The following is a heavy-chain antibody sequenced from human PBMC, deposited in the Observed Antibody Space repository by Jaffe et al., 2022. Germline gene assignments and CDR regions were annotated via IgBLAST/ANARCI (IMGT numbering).Heavy chain of an antibody. CDR2: IYYGGST. D-gene: IGHD3-3*01. CDR1: GGSLSSSANY. Sequence: QLQLQESGPGLVKPSETLSLTCTVSGGSLSSSANYWGWIRQPPGKGLEWIGSIYYGGSTYYNPSLKSRVTISVDTAKNHFSLTLTSVTAADTALYYCARHRPTSYDDLWSSTGTFDIWGQGTMVTVSS. J-gene: IGHJ3*02. CDR3: ARHRPTSYDDLWSSTGTFDI. V-gene: IGHV4-39*01.